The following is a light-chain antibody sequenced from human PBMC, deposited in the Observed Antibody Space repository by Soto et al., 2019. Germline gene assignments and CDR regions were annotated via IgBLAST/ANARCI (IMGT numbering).Light chain of an antibody. CDR2: DAS. J-gene: IGKJ4*01. V-gene: IGKV3-11*01. Sequence: EIVLTQSPATLSLSPGERATLSCRASESVSSYLAWYQQKPGQAPRLLIYDASNRASGIPARFSGSGSGTDFILTISSLEPEDFAVYYCQQRRNWHLTFGGGTKVEIK. CDR1: ESVSSY. CDR3: QQRRNWHLT.